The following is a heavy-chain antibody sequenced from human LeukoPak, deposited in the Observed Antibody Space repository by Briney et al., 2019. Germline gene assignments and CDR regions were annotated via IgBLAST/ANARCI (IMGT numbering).Heavy chain of an antibody. CDR1: GYTFTGYY. CDR2: INPNSGGT. J-gene: IGHJ5*02. CDR3: ARDDPGRYCSSTSCYVNWFDP. Sequence: GASVKVSCKASGYTFTGYYMHWVRQAPGQGLEWMGWINPNSGGTNYARKFQGRVTMTRDTSISIAYMELSRLRSDDAAVYYCARDDPGRYCSSTSCYVNWFDPWGQGTLVTVSS. D-gene: IGHD2-2*01. V-gene: IGHV1-2*02.